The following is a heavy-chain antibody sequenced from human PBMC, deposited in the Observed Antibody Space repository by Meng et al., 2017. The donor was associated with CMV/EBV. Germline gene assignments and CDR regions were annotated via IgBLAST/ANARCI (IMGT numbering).Heavy chain of an antibody. V-gene: IGHV3-30*02. CDR1: GFTSISYG. CDR3: AKDQEGNPYSSSLGGGGMDV. Sequence: GGSLRPSFAASGFTSISYGMHWFRQAPGKGLEWVAFIRYDGSNKYYADSVKGRFTISRDNSKNTLYLQMNSLRAEDTAVYYCAKDQEGNPYSSSLGGGGMDVWGQGTTVTVSS. J-gene: IGHJ6*02. CDR2: IRYDGSNK. D-gene: IGHD6-13*01.